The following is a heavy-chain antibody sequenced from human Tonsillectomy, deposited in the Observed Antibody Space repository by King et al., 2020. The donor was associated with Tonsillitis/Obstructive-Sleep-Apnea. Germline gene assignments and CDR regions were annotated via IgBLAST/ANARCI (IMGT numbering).Heavy chain of an antibody. CDR1: GGSFSGYY. CDR3: ARAPSRDIVVVPAAGGGMDV. CDR2: INHSGST. Sequence: VQLQQWGAGLLKPSETLSLTCAVYGGSFSGYYWSWICQPPGKGLEWIGEINHSGSTNYNPSLKSRVTISVDTSKNQFSLKLRSLTAADTAVYYCARAPSRDIVVVPAAGGGMDVWGQGTTVTVSS. D-gene: IGHD2-2*01. J-gene: IGHJ6*02. V-gene: IGHV4-34*01.